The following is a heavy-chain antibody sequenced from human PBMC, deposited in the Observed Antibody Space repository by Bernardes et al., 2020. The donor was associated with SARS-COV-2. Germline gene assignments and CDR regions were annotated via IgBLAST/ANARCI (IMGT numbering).Heavy chain of an antibody. V-gene: IGHV1-2*02. CDR3: ARGEAVAGTVTWYFDL. D-gene: IGHD6-19*01. J-gene: IGHJ2*01. CDR1: GYTFTGYY. CDR2: INPNSGGT. Sequence: KVSCKASGYTFTGYYMHWVRQAPGQGLEWMGWINPNSGGTNYAQKFQGRVTMTRDTSISTAYMELSRLRSDDTAVYYCARGEAVAGTVTWYFDLWGRGTLV.